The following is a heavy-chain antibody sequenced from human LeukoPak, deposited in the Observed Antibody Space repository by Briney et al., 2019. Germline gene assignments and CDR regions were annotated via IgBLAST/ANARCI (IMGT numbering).Heavy chain of an antibody. V-gene: IGHV4-59*12. J-gene: IGHJ5*02. Sequence: SETLSLTCTVSGGSISPYYWSWIRQPPGKTLEWIGYISYSGNTNFNPSLKSRVTMSVDTSKNQFSLKLSSVTAADTAVYYCARDVTYYYDSSGFLNWFDPWGQGTLVTVSS. D-gene: IGHD3-22*01. CDR2: ISYSGNT. CDR3: ARDVTYYYDSSGFLNWFDP. CDR1: GGSISPYY.